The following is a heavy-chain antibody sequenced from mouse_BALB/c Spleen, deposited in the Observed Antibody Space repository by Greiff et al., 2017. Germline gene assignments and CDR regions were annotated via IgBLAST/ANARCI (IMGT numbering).Heavy chain of an antibody. Sequence: EVHLVESGPGLVKPSQSLSLTCTVTGYSITSDYAWYWIRQFPGNKLEWMGYISYSGSTSYNPSLKSRISITRDTSKNQFFLQLNSVTTEDTATYYCASYDGYYDYAMDYWGQGTSVTVSS. CDR3: ASYDGYYDYAMDY. D-gene: IGHD2-3*01. CDR1: GYSITSDYA. V-gene: IGHV3-2*02. CDR2: ISYSGST. J-gene: IGHJ4*01.